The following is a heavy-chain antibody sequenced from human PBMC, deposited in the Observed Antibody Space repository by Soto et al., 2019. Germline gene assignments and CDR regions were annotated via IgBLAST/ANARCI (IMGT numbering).Heavy chain of an antibody. CDR3: ARGASSDYVAPDY. CDR2: ISADNGNT. D-gene: IGHD3-16*01. Sequence: GASVKVSCKASGYTFSRYGISWVRQAPGQGLEWMGWISADNGNTNYAQNLQGRVTMTTDTSTTTAYMELRNLRSDDTAVYYCARGASSDYVAPDYWGQGTLVTVPS. J-gene: IGHJ4*02. V-gene: IGHV1-18*01. CDR1: GYTFSRYG.